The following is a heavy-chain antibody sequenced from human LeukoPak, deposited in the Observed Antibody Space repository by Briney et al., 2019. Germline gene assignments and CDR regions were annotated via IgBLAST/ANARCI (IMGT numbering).Heavy chain of an antibody. V-gene: IGHV3-33*01. D-gene: IGHD3-22*01. Sequence: GGSLRLSCATRGFTLRYSGMHRVRQAPGRGVGWVAVKRYEGSKRYYADSVKGRFTSSRDNSKNTLYLQRNSLRDEDTAVYYCAREDYYDSSGYLWHWGQGTLVTVPS. CDR1: GFTLRYSG. J-gene: IGHJ4*02. CDR3: AREDYYDSSGYLWH. CDR2: KRYEGSKR.